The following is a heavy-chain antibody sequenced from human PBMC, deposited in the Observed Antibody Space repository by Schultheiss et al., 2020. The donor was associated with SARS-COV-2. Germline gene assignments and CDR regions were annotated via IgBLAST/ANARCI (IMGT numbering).Heavy chain of an antibody. J-gene: IGHJ3*02. Sequence: SETLSLTCAVYGGSFSGYYWSWIRQPPGKGLEWIGYIHHSAGTNYNPSLKSRVTISVDTSKNQFSLKLSSVTAADTAVYYCARDARILTGYDAFDIWGQGTMVTVSS. CDR3: ARDARILTGYDAFDI. CDR1: GGSFSGYY. D-gene: IGHD3-9*01. CDR2: IHHSAGT. V-gene: IGHV4-59*12.